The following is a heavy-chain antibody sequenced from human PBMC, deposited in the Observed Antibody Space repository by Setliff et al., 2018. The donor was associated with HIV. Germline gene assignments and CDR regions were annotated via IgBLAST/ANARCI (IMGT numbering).Heavy chain of an antibody. CDR2: INQSGNT. V-gene: IGHV4-34*01. J-gene: IGHJ2*01. CDR3: AREGGQGYSGSGSFYHRNFDL. Sequence: SETLSLTCAVYGGSLSGYYWSWVRQSPGRGLEWIGEINQSGNTNFNPSLKSRLIISVDTFKSQFSLKLTSVTAADTALYYCAREGGQGYSGSGSFYHRNFDLWGRGTLVTVSS. D-gene: IGHD3-10*01. CDR1: GGSLSGYY.